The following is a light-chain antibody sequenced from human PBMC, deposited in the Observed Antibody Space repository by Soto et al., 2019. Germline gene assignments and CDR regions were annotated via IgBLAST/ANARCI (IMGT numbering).Light chain of an antibody. CDR2: GAS. Sequence: EIVVTQSPATLSVSPGERATLSCRASQSVSSNLAWYQQKPGQAPRLLIYGASTRATGIPARFSGSGSGTEFTLTISSLQSEDFAVYDCQQYNNWPPWTFGQGPKVDIK. J-gene: IGKJ1*01. CDR1: QSVSSN. CDR3: QQYNNWPPWT. V-gene: IGKV3-15*01.